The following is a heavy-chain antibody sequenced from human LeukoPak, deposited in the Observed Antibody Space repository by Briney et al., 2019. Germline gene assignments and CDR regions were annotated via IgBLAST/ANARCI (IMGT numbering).Heavy chain of an antibody. CDR1: GFTFSSYG. Sequence: GRSLRLSCAASGFTFSSYGMHWVRQAPGKGLEWVAVISYDGSNKYYADSVKGRFTISRDNSKNTLYLQMSSLRAEDTAVYYCAKAYYDFWSGSSPVDYWGQGTLVTVSS. CDR2: ISYDGSNK. CDR3: AKAYYDFWSGSSPVDY. V-gene: IGHV3-30*18. D-gene: IGHD3-3*01. J-gene: IGHJ4*02.